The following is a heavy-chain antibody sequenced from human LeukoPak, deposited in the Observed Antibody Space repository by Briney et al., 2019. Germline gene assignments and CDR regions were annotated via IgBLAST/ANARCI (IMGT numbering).Heavy chain of an antibody. D-gene: IGHD1-26*01. CDR1: GFTFSSYE. CDR2: ISSGGRTV. V-gene: IGHV3-48*03. CDR3: ARVIIVGATGI. J-gene: IGHJ3*02. Sequence: PGGSVRLSCGASGFTFSSYEMKGVRQAPGKGRQGVAYISSGGRTVYYADAVKGRFTISRDNAKNSLYLQINSLSAEDTAVYYCARVIIVGATGIWGQGTMVTVSS.